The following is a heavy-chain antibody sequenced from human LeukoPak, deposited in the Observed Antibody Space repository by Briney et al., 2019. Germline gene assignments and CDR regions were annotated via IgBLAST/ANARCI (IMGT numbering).Heavy chain of an antibody. CDR3: ARDVYRGKGAFDI. CDR2: ITTSSSHI. D-gene: IGHD1-26*01. V-gene: IGHV3-21*04. CDR1: GFTFDDYA. J-gene: IGHJ3*02. Sequence: SGGSLRLSCAASGFTFDDYAMHWVRQAPGKGLEWVSSITTSSSHIYYADSVKGRFTISRDNSKNTLHLQMNSLRADDTAVYYCARDVYRGKGAFDIWGQGTMVTVSS.